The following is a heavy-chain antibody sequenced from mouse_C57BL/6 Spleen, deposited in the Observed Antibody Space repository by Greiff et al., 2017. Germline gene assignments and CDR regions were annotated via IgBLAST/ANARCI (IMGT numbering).Heavy chain of an antibody. D-gene: IGHD2-4*01. CDR3: ARSRSYYDDDWFAY. Sequence: QVQLKQPGAELVKPGASVKLSCKASGYTFTSYWMQWVKQRPGQGLEWIGEIDPSNSYTNYNQKFKGKATLTVDNSSSTAYMQLSSLTSEDSAVYYCARSRSYYDDDWFAYWGQGTLVTVSA. V-gene: IGHV1-50*01. CDR2: IDPSNSYT. J-gene: IGHJ3*01. CDR1: GYTFTSYW.